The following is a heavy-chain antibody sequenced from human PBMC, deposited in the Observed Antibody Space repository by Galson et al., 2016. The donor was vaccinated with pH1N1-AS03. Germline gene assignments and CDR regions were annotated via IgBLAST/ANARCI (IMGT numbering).Heavy chain of an antibody. V-gene: IGHV3-23*01. CDR2: NGGSGEKT. CDR1: GSILRQFQ. J-gene: IGHJ1*01. D-gene: IGHD3-10*01. Sequence: SLRLSRAGSGSILRQFQMSWVRQAPAKGLEWVSTNGGSGEKTYHSDSVKGRFTITKDSPKNTLYLQLNTPRAEDTALYYCTTVAGTYYNGAVWGQGSQVTVSS. CDR3: TTVAGTYYNGAV.